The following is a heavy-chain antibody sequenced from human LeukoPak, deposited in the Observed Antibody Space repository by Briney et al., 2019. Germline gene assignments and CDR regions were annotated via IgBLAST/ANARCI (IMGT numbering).Heavy chain of an antibody. CDR2: ISAYNGNT. Sequence: ASMKVSCKASGYSFTSYAINWVRQAPGQGLERMGWISAYNGNTDYAQKLQGRVTMTTDTSTSTAYMELRSLTSDDTAVYYCARDPLRSTWSTYYNALDVWGQGTTVTVSS. J-gene: IGHJ6*02. D-gene: IGHD6-13*01. V-gene: IGHV1-18*01. CDR3: ARDPLRSTWSTYYNALDV. CDR1: GYSFTSYA.